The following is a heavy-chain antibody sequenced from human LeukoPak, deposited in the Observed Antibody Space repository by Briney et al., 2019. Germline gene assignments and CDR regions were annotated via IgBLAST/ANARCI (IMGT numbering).Heavy chain of an antibody. CDR3: ARRIAARPRGYWFDP. CDR2: IYYSGST. Sequence: SETLSLTCSVSGDSISNYYWSWIRQPPGKGLEWIGNIYYSGSTNYNPSLKSRVTISVDTSKNQFSLKVSSVTAADTAVYYCARRIAARPRGYWFDPWGQGTLVTVSS. J-gene: IGHJ5*02. CDR1: GDSISNYY. V-gene: IGHV4-59*12. D-gene: IGHD6-6*01.